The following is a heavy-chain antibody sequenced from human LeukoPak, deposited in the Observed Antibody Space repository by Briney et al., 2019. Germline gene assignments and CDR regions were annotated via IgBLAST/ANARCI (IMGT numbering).Heavy chain of an antibody. J-gene: IGHJ5*02. Sequence: SETLSLTCTVSGGSISSGGYSWSWIRQPPGKGLEWIGYIYYSGSTYYNPSLKSRVTISVDTSKNQFSLKLSSVTAADTAVYYCARGYYDFWSVETNWFDPWGQGTLVTVSS. CDR2: IYYSGST. D-gene: IGHD3-3*01. CDR3: ARGYYDFWSVETNWFDP. V-gene: IGHV4-30-4*07. CDR1: GGSISSGGYS.